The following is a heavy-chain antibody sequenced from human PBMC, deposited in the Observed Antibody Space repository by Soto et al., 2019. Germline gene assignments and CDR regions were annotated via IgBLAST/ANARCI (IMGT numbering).Heavy chain of an antibody. CDR1: GGSFSGYY. D-gene: IGHD6-13*01. J-gene: IGHJ4*02. CDR3: AGSYSSSWYYFDY. CDR2: INHSGST. V-gene: IGHV4-34*01. Sequence: QVQLQQWGAGLLKPSETLSLTCAVYGGSFSGYYWSWIRQPPGKGLEWIGEINHSGSTNYNPSLTSRVTTSVDTPKNQFSLKLSSVTAADTTVYYCAGSYSSSWYYFDYWGQGTLVTVSS.